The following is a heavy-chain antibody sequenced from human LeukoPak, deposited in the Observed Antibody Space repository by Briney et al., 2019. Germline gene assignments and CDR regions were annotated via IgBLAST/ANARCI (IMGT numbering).Heavy chain of an antibody. D-gene: IGHD5-18*01. J-gene: IGHJ4*02. CDR2: INHSGST. V-gene: IGHV4-39*07. CDR1: GGSISSGDYY. Sequence: SETLSLTCTVSGGSISSGDYYWSWIRQPPGKGLEWIGGINHSGSTNYNPSLKSRVTTSVDTSKNQFSLKLSSVTAADTAVYYCATDYSYGTLGYWGQGTLVTVSS. CDR3: ATDYSYGTLGY.